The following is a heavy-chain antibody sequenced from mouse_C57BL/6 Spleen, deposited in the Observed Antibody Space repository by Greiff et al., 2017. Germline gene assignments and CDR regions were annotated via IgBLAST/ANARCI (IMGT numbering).Heavy chain of an antibody. V-gene: IGHV1-18*01. D-gene: IGHD1-1*01. Sequence: DVKLQESGPELVKPGASVKIPCKASGYTFTDYNMDWVKQSHGKSLEWIGDINPNNGGTIYNQKFKGKATLTVDKSSSTAYMELRSLTSEDTAVYYCARNLITTVGGDYWGQGTTLTVSS. CDR3: ARNLITTVGGDY. J-gene: IGHJ2*01. CDR2: INPNNGGT. CDR1: GYTFTDYN.